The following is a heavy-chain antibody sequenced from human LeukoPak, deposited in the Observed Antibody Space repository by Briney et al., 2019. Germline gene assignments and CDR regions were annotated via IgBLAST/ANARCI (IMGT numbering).Heavy chain of an antibody. CDR3: ATARDYDILSGYYHFDY. J-gene: IGHJ4*02. CDR2: ISPGDSDT. V-gene: IGHV5-51*07. Sequence: GASLKFPTRGFGYSFTSIWIGWVHQLPGQGLEWLGIISPGDSDTRYSPSFQGQVTIPADKSISTAYLQWSSLKASDTAMYYCATARDYDILSGYYHFDYWGQGTLVTVSS. CDR1: GYSFTSIW. D-gene: IGHD3-9*01.